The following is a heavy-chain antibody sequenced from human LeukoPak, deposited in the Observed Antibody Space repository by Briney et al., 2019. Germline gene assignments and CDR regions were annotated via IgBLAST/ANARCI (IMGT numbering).Heavy chain of an antibody. D-gene: IGHD3-9*01. CDR2: IYYSGST. V-gene: IGHV4-59*01. CDR1: GGSISSYY. J-gene: IGHJ5*02. CDR3: AGEVDILTGWFDP. Sequence: SETLSLTCTVSGGSISSYYWSWIRQPPGKGLEWIGYIYYSGSTNYNPSLKSRVTISVDTSKNQFSLKLSSVTAADTAVYYCAGEVDILTGWFDPWGQGTLVTVSS.